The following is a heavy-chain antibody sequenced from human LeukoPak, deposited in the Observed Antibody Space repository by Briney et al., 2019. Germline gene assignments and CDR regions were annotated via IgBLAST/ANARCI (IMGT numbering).Heavy chain of an antibody. V-gene: IGHV3-74*01. CDR1: GFTFSNYW. D-gene: IGHD5-18*01. Sequence: GGSLRLSCAASGFTFSNYWMHWVRQAPGKGLVWVSRINSDGINTSYADSVKGRFTISRDNAKNTLNLQMNSLRAEDTALYYCAKDRDSYGLLFDYWGQGTLVTVSS. CDR3: AKDRDSYGLLFDY. CDR2: INSDGINT. J-gene: IGHJ4*02.